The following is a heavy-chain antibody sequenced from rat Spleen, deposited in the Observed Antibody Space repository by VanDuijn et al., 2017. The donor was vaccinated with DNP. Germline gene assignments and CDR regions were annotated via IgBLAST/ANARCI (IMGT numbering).Heavy chain of an antibody. V-gene: IGHV2-13*01. Sequence: QVQLKESGPGLVQPSQTLSLTCTVSGFSLTSYHVSWVRQPPGKGLEWMGVIWGNGNTNYNSALKSRLSISRDTSRSQVFLKMSSLQTEDTATYYCARDRDGPGHNPLDYWGQGVMVTVSS. CDR2: IWGNGNT. CDR3: ARDRDGPGHNPLDY. CDR1: GFSLTSYH. J-gene: IGHJ2*01. D-gene: IGHD1-4*01.